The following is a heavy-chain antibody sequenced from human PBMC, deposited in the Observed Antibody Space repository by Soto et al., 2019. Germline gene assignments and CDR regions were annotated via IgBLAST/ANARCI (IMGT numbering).Heavy chain of an antibody. Sequence: LGGSLRLSCAASGFTFSSYEMNWVRQAPGKGLEWVSYISSSGSTIYYADSVKGRFTISRDNAKNSLYLQMNSLRAEDTAVYYCARPTMSGAFDIWGQGTMVTVSS. CDR3: ARPTMSGAFDI. CDR1: GFTFSSYE. J-gene: IGHJ3*02. D-gene: IGHD3-10*02. CDR2: ISSSGSTI. V-gene: IGHV3-48*03.